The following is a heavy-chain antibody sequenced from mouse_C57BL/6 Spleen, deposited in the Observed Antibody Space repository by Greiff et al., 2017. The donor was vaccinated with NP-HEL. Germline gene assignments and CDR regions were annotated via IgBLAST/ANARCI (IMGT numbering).Heavy chain of an antibody. J-gene: IGHJ3*01. V-gene: IGHV14-2*01. CDR1: GFNIKDYY. CDR3: ARDYGSSYGAY. CDR2: IDPEDGET. D-gene: IGHD1-1*01. Sequence: EVQLQQSGAELVKPGASVKLSCTASGFNIKDYYMHWVKQRTEQGLEWIGRIDPEDGETKYAPQFQGKATITADTSSNTAYLQLSSLTSEDTAVYYSARDYGSSYGAYWGQGTLVTVSA.